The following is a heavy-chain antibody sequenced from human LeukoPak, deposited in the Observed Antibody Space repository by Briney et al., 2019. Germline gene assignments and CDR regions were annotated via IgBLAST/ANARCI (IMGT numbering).Heavy chain of an antibody. CDR3: AKLLYYYDSSQPY. J-gene: IGHJ4*02. Sequence: PGGSLRLSCAASGFTVSSNYMSWVRQAPGKGLEWVSVIYSGGSTFYAGSVKGRFTISRDNSKNTLYLQMNSLRAEDTAVYYCAKLLYYYDSSQPYWGQGTLVTVSS. CDR2: IYSGGST. CDR1: GFTVSSNY. D-gene: IGHD3-22*01. V-gene: IGHV3-53*01.